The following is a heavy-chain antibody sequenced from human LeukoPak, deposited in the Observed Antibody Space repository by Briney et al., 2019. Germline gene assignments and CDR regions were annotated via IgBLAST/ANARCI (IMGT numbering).Heavy chain of an antibody. CDR2: IYYSGST. J-gene: IGHJ3*01. D-gene: IGHD3-22*01. CDR3: AKAGARYSDSSGLYAFDF. CDR1: GGSIYSSGHY. Sequence: SETLSLTCSVSGGSIYSSGHYWGWIRQSPGKGLEWIGTIYYSGSTNYNSSLKSRLTMSVDTSRNQFSLKLSSVNAADTAVYYCAKAGARYSDSSGLYAFDFWGQGTMVTVSS. V-gene: IGHV4-39*01.